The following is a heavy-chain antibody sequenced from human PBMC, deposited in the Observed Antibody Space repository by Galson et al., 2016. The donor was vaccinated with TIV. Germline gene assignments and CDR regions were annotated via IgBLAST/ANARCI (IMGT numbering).Heavy chain of an antibody. Sequence: SVKVSCKASGYAFTSYYIHWVRQAPGQGLEWMGIINPDGGTTVYAQKLQDRVTMTRDTSTSTVYMDLSSLRSDDTAVYFCARGPGDQWLLDYRGLGTLVTVSS. CDR3: ARGPGDQWLLDY. V-gene: IGHV1-46*04. D-gene: IGHD6-19*01. CDR1: GYAFTSYY. J-gene: IGHJ4*02. CDR2: INPDGGTT.